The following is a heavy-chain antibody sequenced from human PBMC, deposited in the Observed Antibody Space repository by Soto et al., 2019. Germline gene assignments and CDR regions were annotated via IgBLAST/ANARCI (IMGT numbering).Heavy chain of an antibody. V-gene: IGHV5-10-1*01. Sequence: PGESLKISCKGSGYSFTSYWISWVRQMPGKGLEWMGRIDPSDSYTNYSPSFQGHVTISADKSISTAYLQWSSLKASDTAMYYCARRPNDYGDYYYGMDVWGQGTTVTVSS. CDR2: IDPSDSYT. J-gene: IGHJ6*02. CDR1: GYSFTSYW. CDR3: ARRPNDYGDYYYGMDV. D-gene: IGHD4-17*01.